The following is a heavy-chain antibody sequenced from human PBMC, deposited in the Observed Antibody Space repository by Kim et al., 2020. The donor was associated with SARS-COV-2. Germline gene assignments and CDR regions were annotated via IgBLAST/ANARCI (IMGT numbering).Heavy chain of an antibody. D-gene: IGHD1-26*01. V-gene: IGHV3-30-3*01. CDR1: GFTFSSYA. Sequence: GGSLRLSCAASGFTFSSYAMHWVRQAPGKGLEWVAVISYDGSNKYYADSVKGRFTISRDNSKNTLYLQMNSLRAEDTAVYYCARVNSGSYRVGFDYWGQG. J-gene: IGHJ4*02. CDR3: ARVNSGSYRVGFDY. CDR2: ISYDGSNK.